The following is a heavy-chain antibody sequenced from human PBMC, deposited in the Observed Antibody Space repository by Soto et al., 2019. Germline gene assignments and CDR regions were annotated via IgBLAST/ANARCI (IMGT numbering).Heavy chain of an antibody. CDR1: GGTFSSYA. J-gene: IGHJ6*02. V-gene: IGHV1-69*12. CDR2: IIPIFGTA. CDR3: ARGITGTVTYYYGLDV. D-gene: IGHD1-20*01. Sequence: QVQLVQSGAEVKKPGSSMKVSCKASGGTFSSYAISWVRQAPGQGLEWMGGIIPIFGTADYAQKFHGRVTITADESTSTAYKKLSSLRSEDTAVYYCARGITGTVTYYYGLDVWGQGTTVTVSS.